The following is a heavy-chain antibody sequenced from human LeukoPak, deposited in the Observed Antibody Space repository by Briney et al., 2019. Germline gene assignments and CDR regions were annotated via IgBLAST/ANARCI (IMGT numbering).Heavy chain of an antibody. Sequence: PGGSLRLSCAASGFTFSSYGMHWVRQAPGKGLEWVAFIRYDGSNKYYAGSVKGRFTISRDNSKNTLYLQMNSLRAEDTAVYYCAKDYYAALDYWGQGTLVTVSS. V-gene: IGHV3-30*02. D-gene: IGHD3-22*01. CDR2: IRYDGSNK. J-gene: IGHJ4*02. CDR1: GFTFSSYG. CDR3: AKDYYAALDY.